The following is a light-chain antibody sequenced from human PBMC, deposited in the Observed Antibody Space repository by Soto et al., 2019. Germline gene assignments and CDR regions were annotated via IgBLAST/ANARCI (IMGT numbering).Light chain of an antibody. CDR2: TAS. CDR1: QGISDY. CDR3: QQRHSYPIT. V-gene: IGKV1-9*01. Sequence: DIQLTQSPSFLSASVGDRVTITCRASQGISDYLAWYQQKPGKAPKLLIHTASTLQSGVPSRFSGSGSGTEFTLTISSLQPEDVASYYCQQRHSYPITFGQGTRLEI. J-gene: IGKJ5*01.